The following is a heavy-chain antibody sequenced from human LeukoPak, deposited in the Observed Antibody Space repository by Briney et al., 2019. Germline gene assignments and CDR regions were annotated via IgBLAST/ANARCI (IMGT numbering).Heavy chain of an antibody. D-gene: IGHD6-6*01. CDR1: GFTFRSYW. Sequence: GGSLRLSCVVSGFTFRSYWMNWVRQAPGKGLEWVSVIYSGGSTYYADSVKGRFTISRDNSKNTLYLQMNSLRVEDTAVYYCARGAARTKYSSSYYFDYWGQGTLVTVSS. CDR3: ARGAARTKYSSSYYFDY. CDR2: IYSGGST. V-gene: IGHV3-53*01. J-gene: IGHJ4*02.